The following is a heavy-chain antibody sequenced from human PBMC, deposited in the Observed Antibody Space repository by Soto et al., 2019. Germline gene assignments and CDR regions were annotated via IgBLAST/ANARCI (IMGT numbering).Heavy chain of an antibody. CDR3: ARGSHGVVVPAAHFDY. Sequence: QVQLVESGGGVVQPGRSLRLSCAASGFTFSSYAMHWVRQAPGKGLEWVAVISYDGSNKYYADSVKGRFTISRDNSKNTLYLQMNSLRAEDTAVYYCARGSHGVVVPAAHFDYWGQVTLVTVSS. V-gene: IGHV3-30-3*01. D-gene: IGHD2-2*01. CDR2: ISYDGSNK. J-gene: IGHJ4*02. CDR1: GFTFSSYA.